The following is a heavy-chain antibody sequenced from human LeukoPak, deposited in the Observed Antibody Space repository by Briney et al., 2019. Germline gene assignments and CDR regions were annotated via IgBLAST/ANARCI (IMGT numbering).Heavy chain of an antibody. Sequence: ASVKVSCKASGTTFSRSAISWVRQAPGQGLEWMGGVIPTLGTTNYAQKFQDRVSITTDESTSTAYMEVSSLRSVDTAVYYCARDDGSATLGFDSWGQGTLVTVSS. V-gene: IGHV1-69*05. D-gene: IGHD1-26*01. CDR1: GTTFSRSA. CDR2: VIPTLGTT. CDR3: ARDDGSATLGFDS. J-gene: IGHJ4*02.